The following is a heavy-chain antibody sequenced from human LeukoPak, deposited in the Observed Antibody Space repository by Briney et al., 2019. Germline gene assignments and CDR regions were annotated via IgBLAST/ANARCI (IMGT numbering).Heavy chain of an antibody. Sequence: GGSLRLSCVASGFTFSSFWMNWVRQAPGKGLEWVANIKEDGSEKTHVESVKGRFTISRDNAKNVLYLQMNSLRVEDTAVYYCAKYTGAGPLYGMDVWGQGTTVTVSS. CDR1: GFTFSSFW. CDR3: AKYTGAGPLYGMDV. J-gene: IGHJ6*02. D-gene: IGHD6-13*01. CDR2: IKEDGSEK. V-gene: IGHV3-7*05.